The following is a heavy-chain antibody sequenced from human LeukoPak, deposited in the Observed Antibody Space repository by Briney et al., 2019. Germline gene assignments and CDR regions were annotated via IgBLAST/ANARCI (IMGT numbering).Heavy chain of an antibody. Sequence: GGSLRLSCAAAGFTFSSYGMSWGRQAPGKGLEWVSAISGSGGSTYYADSVKGRFTISRDNSKNTLYLQTNSLSAEDTAVYYCAKGSSGAIYYYHYVDVWGKGTTVTISS. CDR3: AKGSSGAIYYYHYVDV. CDR2: ISGSGGST. J-gene: IGHJ6*03. V-gene: IGHV3-23*01. CDR1: GFTFSSYG. D-gene: IGHD6-19*01.